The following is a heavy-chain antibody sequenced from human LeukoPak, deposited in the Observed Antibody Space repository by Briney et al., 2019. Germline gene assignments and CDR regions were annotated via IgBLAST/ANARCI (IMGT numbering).Heavy chain of an antibody. J-gene: IGHJ5*02. V-gene: IGHV4-59*08. CDR3: ARQDTIFNLFDP. Sequence: SETLSLTCTVSGGSISSYYWSWIRQPPGKGLEWIGYIYYSGSTNYNPSLKSRVTISVDTSKNQFSLKLSSVTAADTAVYYCARQDTIFNLFDPWGQGTLVTVSS. CDR2: IYYSGST. CDR1: GGSISSYY. D-gene: IGHD3-9*01.